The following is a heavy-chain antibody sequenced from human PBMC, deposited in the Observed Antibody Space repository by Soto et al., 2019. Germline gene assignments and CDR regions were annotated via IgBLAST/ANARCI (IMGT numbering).Heavy chain of an antibody. CDR1: GGSISSSNW. V-gene: IGHV4-4*02. Sequence: QVQLQESGPGLVKPSGTLSLTCAVSGGSISSSNWWSWVRQPPGKGLEWIGEIYHSGSTNYNPSLKSRVTISVDKSKNQFSLKLSSVTAADTAVYYCAGWLIAAAATDAFDIWGQGTMVTVSS. J-gene: IGHJ3*02. D-gene: IGHD6-13*01. CDR2: IYHSGST. CDR3: AGWLIAAAATDAFDI.